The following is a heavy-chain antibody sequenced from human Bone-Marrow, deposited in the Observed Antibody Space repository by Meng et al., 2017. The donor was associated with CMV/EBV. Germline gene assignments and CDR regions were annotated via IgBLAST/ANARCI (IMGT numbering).Heavy chain of an antibody. CDR1: GYTFTGYY. J-gene: IGHJ6*04. CDR3: ARDRRNYGLGGGMEV. CDR2: INPNSGGT. D-gene: IGHD3-10*01. Sequence: ASVKVSCKASGYTFTGYYMHWVRQAPGQGLEWMGWINPNSGGTNYAQKFQGRVTMTRDTSISTAYMELSRLRSDDTAVYYCARDRRNYGLGGGMEVWGEGTTVTVSS. V-gene: IGHV1-2*02.